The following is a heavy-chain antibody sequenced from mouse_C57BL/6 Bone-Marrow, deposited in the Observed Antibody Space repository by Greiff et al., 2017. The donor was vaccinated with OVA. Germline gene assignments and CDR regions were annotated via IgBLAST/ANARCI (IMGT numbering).Heavy chain of an antibody. CDR3: ARDAHSNYRYFDV. D-gene: IGHD2-5*01. V-gene: IGHV7-1*01. Sequence: EVKLMESGGGLVQSGRSLRLSCATSGFTFSDFYMEWVRQAPGKGLEWIAASRNKANDYTTEYSASVKGRFIVSRDTSQSILYLQMNALRAEDTAIYYCARDAHSNYRYFDVWGTGTTVTVSS. J-gene: IGHJ1*03. CDR2: SRNKANDYTT. CDR1: GFTFSDFY.